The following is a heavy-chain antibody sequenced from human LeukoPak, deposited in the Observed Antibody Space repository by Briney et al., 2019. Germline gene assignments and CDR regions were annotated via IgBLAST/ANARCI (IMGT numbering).Heavy chain of an antibody. CDR1: GGSISSYY. J-gene: IGHJ5*02. Sequence: SETLSLTCTVSGGSISSYYWSWIRQPPGKGLEWIGYIYYSGSTNYNPSLKSRVTISVDTPKNQFSLKLSSVTAADTAVYYCASYGDYDNWFDPWGQGTLVTVSS. V-gene: IGHV4-59*01. CDR2: IYYSGST. D-gene: IGHD4-17*01. CDR3: ASYGDYDNWFDP.